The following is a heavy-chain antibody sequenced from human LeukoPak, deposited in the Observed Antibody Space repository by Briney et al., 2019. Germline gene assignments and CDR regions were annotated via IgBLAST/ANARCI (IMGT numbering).Heavy chain of an antibody. Sequence: SETLSLTCAVSGGSISSSNWWSWVRQPPGKGLEWIGEIYHSGSTNYNPSLKSRVTISVDKSKNQFSLKLSSVTAADTAVYYCARVSAYYYDSSGYRIFDYWGQGTLVTASS. V-gene: IGHV4-4*02. CDR3: ARVSAYYYDSSGYRIFDY. J-gene: IGHJ4*02. D-gene: IGHD3-22*01. CDR2: IYHSGST. CDR1: GGSISSSNW.